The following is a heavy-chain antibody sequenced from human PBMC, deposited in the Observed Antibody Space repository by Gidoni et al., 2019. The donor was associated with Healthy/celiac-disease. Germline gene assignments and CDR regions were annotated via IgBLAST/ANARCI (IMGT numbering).Heavy chain of an antibody. CDR2: ISYDGSNK. J-gene: IGHJ4*02. Sequence: QVQLVESGGGVVQPGRSLRPTCAASGFTFSSYAMHWVRQAPGKGLEWVAVISYDGSNKYSADSVKGRFTISRDNSKNTLYLQMNSLRAEDTAVYYCARDTYKEQQLALCYWGQGTLVTVAS. CDR3: ARDTYKEQQLALCY. D-gene: IGHD6-13*01. V-gene: IGHV3-30-3*01. CDR1: GFTFSSYA.